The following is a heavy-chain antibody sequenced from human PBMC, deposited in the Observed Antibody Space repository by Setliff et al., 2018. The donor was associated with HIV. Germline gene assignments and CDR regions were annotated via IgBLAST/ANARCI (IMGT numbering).Heavy chain of an antibody. CDR2: IYHSGIT. CDR3: TRGDYDILTGSATGSDS. V-gene: IGHV4-38-2*01. Sequence: TLSLTCDVSGLSVSSGYGWGWVQQPPGKGLEWIGTIYHSGITQYNPSLKGRVTMSVDSSKNQFYLKLSSVTAADTAVYYCTRGDYDILTGSATGSDSWGQGMLVTVSS. CDR1: GLSVSSGYG. D-gene: IGHD3-9*01. J-gene: IGHJ4*02.